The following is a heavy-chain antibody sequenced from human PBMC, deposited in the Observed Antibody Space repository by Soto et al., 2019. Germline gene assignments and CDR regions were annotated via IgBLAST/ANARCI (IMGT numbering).Heavy chain of an antibody. J-gene: IGHJ3*02. CDR1: GGTFSSYT. CDR3: ARVVVVVPAATGNDAFDI. Sequence: QVQLVQSGAEVKKPGSSVKVSCKASGGTFSSYTISWVRQAPGQGLEWMGRIIPILGIANYAQKFQGRVTITADKSTSTAYRELSSLRSEDTAVYYCARVVVVVPAATGNDAFDIWGQGTMVTVSS. CDR2: IIPILGIA. V-gene: IGHV1-69*02. D-gene: IGHD2-2*01.